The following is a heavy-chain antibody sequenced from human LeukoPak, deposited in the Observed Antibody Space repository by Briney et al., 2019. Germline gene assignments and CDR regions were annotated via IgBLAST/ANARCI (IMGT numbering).Heavy chain of an antibody. CDR1: GYRFAAYW. Sequence: GESLQISCQGSGYRFAAYWIAWVRQVPGKGLDWMGNIYPGDSDTRYSPSFQGQVTISADKSISTAYLQWSSLKASDSAMYYCARQGDAFDLWGQGTMVTVSS. CDR3: ARQGDAFDL. CDR2: IYPGDSDT. V-gene: IGHV5-51*01. J-gene: IGHJ3*01.